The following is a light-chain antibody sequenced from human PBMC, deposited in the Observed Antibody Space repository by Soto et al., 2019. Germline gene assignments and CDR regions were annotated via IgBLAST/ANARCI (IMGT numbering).Light chain of an antibody. CDR3: SSYISSSTPYV. CDR1: SIDFGGYNY. V-gene: IGLV2-14*01. CDR2: EVS. J-gene: IGLJ1*01. Sequence: QSVLAQPASVSGSPGQSITISCTLTSIDFGGYNYVSWYQQHPGKAPKLMIYEVSNRPSGVSNRFSGSKSGNTASLTISGLQAEDEGDYYCSSYISSSTPYVFGTGTKVTVL.